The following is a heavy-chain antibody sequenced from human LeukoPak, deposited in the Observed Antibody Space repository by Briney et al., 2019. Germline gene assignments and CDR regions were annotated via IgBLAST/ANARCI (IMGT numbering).Heavy chain of an antibody. CDR2: ITSTSNFI. D-gene: IGHD3-16*02. CDR1: EFTFSTYS. V-gene: IGHV3-21*06. Sequence: GGSLRLSCAASEFTFSTYSMNWVRQAPGKRLEWVSSITSTSNFIYYADSVKGRLTISRDNAENSVYLQMNNLRAEDTAVYYCARDVHSYSYYYYGMDVWGQGTTVTVSS. J-gene: IGHJ6*02. CDR3: ARDVHSYSYYYYGMDV.